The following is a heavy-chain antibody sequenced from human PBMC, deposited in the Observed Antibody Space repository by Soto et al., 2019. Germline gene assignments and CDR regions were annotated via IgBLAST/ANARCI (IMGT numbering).Heavy chain of an antibody. Sequence: PGGSLRLSCAASGFTFSSYDMHWVRQATGKGLEWVSAIGTAGDTYYPGSVKGRFTISRENAKNSLYLQMNSLRAEDTAVYYCAKEHRPNTYGSSYGIEAWGQESTVTVSS. CDR3: AKEHRPNTYGSSYGIEA. V-gene: IGHV3-13*01. J-gene: IGHJ6*02. D-gene: IGHD5-18*01. CDR1: GFTFSSYD. CDR2: IGTAGDT.